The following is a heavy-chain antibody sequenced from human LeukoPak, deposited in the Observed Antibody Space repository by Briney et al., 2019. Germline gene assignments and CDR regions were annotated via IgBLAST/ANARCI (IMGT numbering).Heavy chain of an antibody. D-gene: IGHD5-18*01. J-gene: IGHJ4*02. CDR2: IIPIFGTA. Sequence: APVKVSCKASGGTFRSYAISWVRQAPGQGLEWMGEIIPIFGTANYAQKFQGRVTITADESTSTAYMELSSLRSEDTAVYYCARDQGYRYGYGDFDYWGQGTLVTVSS. V-gene: IGHV1-69*13. CDR3: ARDQGYRYGYGDFDY. CDR1: GGTFRSYA.